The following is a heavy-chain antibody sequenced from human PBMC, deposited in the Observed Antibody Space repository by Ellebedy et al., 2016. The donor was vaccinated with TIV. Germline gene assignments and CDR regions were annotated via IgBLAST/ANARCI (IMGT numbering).Heavy chain of an antibody. J-gene: IGHJ4*02. D-gene: IGHD3/OR15-3a*01. V-gene: IGHV2-70*11. Sequence: LRLSCAASGFTFSSYAMSWIRQPPGKALEWLARIDWDGDKYYSTSLKTRLTISKDTSKNQVVLTMTNMDPEDTATYYCARIQVQMDWGFDYWGQGTLVTVSS. CDR1: GFTFSSYAM. CDR2: IDWDGDK. CDR3: ARIQVQMDWGFDY.